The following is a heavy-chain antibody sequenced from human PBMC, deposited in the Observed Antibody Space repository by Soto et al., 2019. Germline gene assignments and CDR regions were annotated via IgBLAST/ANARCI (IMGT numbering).Heavy chain of an antibody. Sequence: SETLSLTCAVSGYSISSGYYGGWIRQPRGEGLEWIGSIYHSGSTYYNPSLKSRVTISVDTSKNQFSLKLSSVTAADTAVYYCARVGGYCSSTSCYYYYGMDVWGQGTTVT. J-gene: IGHJ6*02. D-gene: IGHD2-2*01. CDR3: ARVGGYCSSTSCYYYYGMDV. CDR1: GYSISSGYY. CDR2: IYHSGST. V-gene: IGHV4-38-2*01.